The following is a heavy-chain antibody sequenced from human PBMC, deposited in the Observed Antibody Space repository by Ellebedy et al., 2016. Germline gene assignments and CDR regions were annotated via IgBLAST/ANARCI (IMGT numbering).Heavy chain of an antibody. CDR2: VYYSGST. CDR3: ARADFSRWHLHDAFDI. J-gene: IGHJ3*02. Sequence: GSLRLSCSVSGDSISSSSYFWGWIRQPPGKGLEWIGSVYYSGSTYYNPSLKSRVTMSVDTSKKQFSLTVSSVTAADTAVYYCARADFSRWHLHDAFDIWGQGTMVTVSS. V-gene: IGHV4-39*01. D-gene: IGHD6-13*01. CDR1: GDSISSSSYF.